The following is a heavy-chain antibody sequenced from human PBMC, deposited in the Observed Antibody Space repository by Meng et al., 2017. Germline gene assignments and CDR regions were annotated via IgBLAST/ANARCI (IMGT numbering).Heavy chain of an antibody. V-gene: IGHV3-7*01. J-gene: IGHJ4*02. CDR2: IKQDGSEK. CDR3: ARAQHCGGDCYWQLDY. Sequence: GESPKISCAASGFTFSTYWMSWVRQAPGKGLEWVANIKQDGSEKYYVDSVKGRFTISRDNAKNSLYLQMNSLRAEDTAVYYCARAQHCGGDCYWQLDYWGQGTLVTVSS. D-gene: IGHD2-21*02. CDR1: GFTFSTYW.